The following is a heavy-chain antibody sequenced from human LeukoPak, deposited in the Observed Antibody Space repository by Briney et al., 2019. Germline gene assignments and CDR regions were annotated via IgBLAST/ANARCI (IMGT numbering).Heavy chain of an antibody. CDR2: IYDSGST. J-gene: IGHJ4*02. CDR3: VSGITLYYFDY. CDR1: GGSISSYY. V-gene: IGHV4-59*08. D-gene: IGHD3-10*01. Sequence: SETLSLTCTVSGGSISSYYWSWIRQPPGKGLEWIGYIYDSGSTNYNPSLRSRVTISVDTSKNQFSLKLSSVTAADTAVYYCVSGITLYYFDYWGQGTLVTVSS.